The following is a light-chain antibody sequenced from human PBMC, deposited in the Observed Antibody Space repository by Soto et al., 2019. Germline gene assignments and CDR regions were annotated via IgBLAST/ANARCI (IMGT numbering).Light chain of an antibody. V-gene: IGLV1-51*01. J-gene: IGLJ2*01. CDR1: SSNIGNNY. CDR3: GTWDSSLSAPVV. CDR2: DNN. Sequence: QSVLTQPPSVSAAPGQKVTLSCSGSSSNIGNNYVSWYQQLPGTAPKLLIYDNNKRPSGIPDRFSGSKSGTSATLGITGLQTGDEADYYCGTWDSSLSAPVVFGGGTKVTVL.